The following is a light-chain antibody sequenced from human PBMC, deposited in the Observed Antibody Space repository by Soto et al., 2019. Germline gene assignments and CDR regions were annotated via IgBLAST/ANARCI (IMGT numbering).Light chain of an antibody. CDR3: QQRSSWPLT. CDR1: QSVRNY. CDR2: NPS. V-gene: IGKV3-11*01. J-gene: IGKJ5*01. Sequence: EIVLTQSPATLSLSPGERATLSCRASQSVRNYLAWYQQKLAQPPSLLIYNPSNRATGIPARFSGSGSGTDFTLTISSLEPEDFAVYYCQQRSSWPLTFGQGTRLEIK.